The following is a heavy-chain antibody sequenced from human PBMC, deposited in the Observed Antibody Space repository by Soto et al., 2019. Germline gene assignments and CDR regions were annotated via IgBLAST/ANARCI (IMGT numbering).Heavy chain of an antibody. CDR1: GFTFSNAW. CDR2: IKSKTDGGTT. Sequence: GGSLRLSCAASGFTFSNAWMNWVRQAPGKGLEWVGRIKSKTDGGTTDYAAPVKGRFTISRDDSKNTLYLQMNSLKTEDTAVYYCTTYRKRYCSSTSCYKMDVWGQGTTVTVSS. J-gene: IGHJ6*02. CDR3: TTYRKRYCSSTSCYKMDV. D-gene: IGHD2-2*02. V-gene: IGHV3-15*07.